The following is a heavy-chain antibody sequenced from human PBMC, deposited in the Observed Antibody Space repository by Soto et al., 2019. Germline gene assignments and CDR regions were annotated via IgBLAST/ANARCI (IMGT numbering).Heavy chain of an antibody. D-gene: IGHD3-10*01. CDR3: VRVAVPGIYGEDV. Sequence: QVQLVQSGAEVKKPGSSVKVSCKASRGTFGNYAISWLRQAPGQGLEWVGKAIPVFGIANYAQKFEGRVTITADRFTNTAYMELSSLRSEDTALYYCVRVAVPGIYGEDVWGQGTTVTVSS. CDR1: RGTFGNYA. J-gene: IGHJ6*02. CDR2: AIPVFGIA. V-gene: IGHV1-69*09.